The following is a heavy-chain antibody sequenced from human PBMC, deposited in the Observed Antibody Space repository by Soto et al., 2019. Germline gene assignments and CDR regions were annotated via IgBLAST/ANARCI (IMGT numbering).Heavy chain of an antibody. V-gene: IGHV4-39*01. D-gene: IGHD3-3*01. Sequence: QLQLQESGPGLVKPSETLSLTCTVSGGSISSSSYYWGWIRQPPGKGLEWIGSIYYSGSTYYNPSLKSRVTIPVDTPNNRFSLKLSSVTPSDAAVYYCAIQPPRLRFVEWSAFDAFDIWGQGTMVTVSS. CDR1: GGSISSSSYY. J-gene: IGHJ3*02. CDR3: AIQPPRLRFVEWSAFDAFDI. CDR2: IYYSGST.